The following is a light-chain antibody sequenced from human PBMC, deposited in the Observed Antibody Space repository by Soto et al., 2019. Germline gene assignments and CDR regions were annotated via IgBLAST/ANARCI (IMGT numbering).Light chain of an antibody. Sequence: QSALAQPRSVSGSPGQSVTISCTGTSSDVGGYKYVSWYQQHPGKAPKLMIYDVSKRPSGVPDRFSGSKSGNTASLTISGLQAEDEADYYCCSYAGSYIYVFGTGTKATVL. CDR1: SSDVGGYKY. J-gene: IGLJ1*01. V-gene: IGLV2-11*01. CDR2: DVS. CDR3: CSYAGSYIYV.